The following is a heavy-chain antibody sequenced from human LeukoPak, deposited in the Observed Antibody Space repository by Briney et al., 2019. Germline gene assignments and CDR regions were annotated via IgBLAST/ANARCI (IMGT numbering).Heavy chain of an antibody. J-gene: IGHJ4*02. CDR2: IFHSGST. V-gene: IGHV4-4*02. CDR1: GGSISSGNW. CDR3: ASITFWSGYYFDY. D-gene: IGHD3-3*01. Sequence: SETLSLTCAVSGGSISSGNWWSWVRPPPGKGLEWIGEIFHSGSTNYNPSLKSRVTISLDKSKNQFSLRLSSVTAADTAVYYCASITFWSGYYFDYWGQGTLVTVSS.